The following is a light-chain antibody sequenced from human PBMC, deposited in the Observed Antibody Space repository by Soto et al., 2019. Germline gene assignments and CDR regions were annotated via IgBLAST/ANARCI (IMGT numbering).Light chain of an antibody. J-gene: IGKJ1*01. Sequence: EIVMTQSPGTLSVSGREIATLSCRASQSVSSDLAWYNQKPGQAPRLLIYGASTRATGIPARFSGSGSGTEFTLTINSLQSEDFAVYYCQQYNNWPRTFGQGTKVDIK. CDR2: GAS. CDR3: QQYNNWPRT. CDR1: QSVSSD. V-gene: IGKV3-15*01.